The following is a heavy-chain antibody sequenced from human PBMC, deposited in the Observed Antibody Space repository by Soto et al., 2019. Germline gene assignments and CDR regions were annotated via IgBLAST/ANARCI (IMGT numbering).Heavy chain of an antibody. Sequence: GASVKVSCKASGGTFSSYAISWVRQAPGQGLEWMGWISAYNGNTNYAQKLQGRVTMTTDTSTSTAYMELRSLRSDDTAVYYCARDWPGTLNWFDPWGQGTLVTVSS. CDR1: GGTFSSYA. J-gene: IGHJ5*02. CDR3: ARDWPGTLNWFDP. V-gene: IGHV1-18*01. CDR2: ISAYNGNT. D-gene: IGHD1-1*01.